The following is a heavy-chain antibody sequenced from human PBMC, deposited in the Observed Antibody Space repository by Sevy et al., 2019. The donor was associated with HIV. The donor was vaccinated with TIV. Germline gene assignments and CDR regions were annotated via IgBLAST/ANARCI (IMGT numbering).Heavy chain of an antibody. Sequence: SETLSLTCAVYGGSFSGYYWSWIRQPPGKGLEWIGEINHSGSTNYNPSLKSRVTISVDTSKNQFSLKLDSVTAADTAVYYCARGGRIRYCSSTSCYTRDPFDYWGQGTLVTVSS. J-gene: IGHJ4*02. CDR1: GGSFSGYY. CDR3: ARGGRIRYCSSTSCYTRDPFDY. V-gene: IGHV4-34*01. CDR2: INHSGST. D-gene: IGHD2-2*02.